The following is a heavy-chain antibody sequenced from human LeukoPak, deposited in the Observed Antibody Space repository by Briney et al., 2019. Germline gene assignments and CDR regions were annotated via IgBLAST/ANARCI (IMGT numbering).Heavy chain of an antibody. J-gene: IGHJ4*02. CDR1: GFTFSDYY. D-gene: IGHD1-26*01. V-gene: IGHV3-11*01. CDR3: ARGYSQFDS. Sequence: GGSLRLSCAASGFTFSDYYMSWIRQAPGKGLEWISSTSSSGSIKYYEDSVKGRFTISGDNAKNSLYLQMNSLRAEDTAMYYCARGYSQFDSWGQGTLVTVSS. CDR2: TSSSGSIK.